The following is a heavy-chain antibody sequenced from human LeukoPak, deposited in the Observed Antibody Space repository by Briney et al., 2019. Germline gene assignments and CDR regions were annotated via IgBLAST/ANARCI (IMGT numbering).Heavy chain of an antibody. Sequence: PSETLSLTCTVSGISINPYYWTWIRQPPGKGLEWIGSIYYSGSTYYNPSLKSRVTISVDTSNNQFSLMLSSVTAADTAVYYCVRITSPGYWGQGTLVTVSS. CDR3: VRITSPGY. D-gene: IGHD3-10*01. V-gene: IGHV4-59*05. CDR2: IYYSGST. J-gene: IGHJ4*02. CDR1: GISINPYY.